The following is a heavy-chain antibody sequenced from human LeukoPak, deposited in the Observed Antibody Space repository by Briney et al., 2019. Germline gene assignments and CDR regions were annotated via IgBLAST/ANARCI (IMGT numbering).Heavy chain of an antibody. D-gene: IGHD6-13*01. CDR3: ARGDRDQAAAGGVRPYWYFDL. V-gene: IGHV4-4*07. J-gene: IGHJ2*01. CDR1: GGSISSYY. Sequence: SETLSLTCTVSGGSISSYYWSWIRQPAGKGLEWIGRIYTSGSTNYNPSLKSRVTMSVDTSKNQFSLKLSSVTAADTAVYYCARGDRDQAAAGGVRPYWYFDLWGRGTLVTVSS. CDR2: IYTSGST.